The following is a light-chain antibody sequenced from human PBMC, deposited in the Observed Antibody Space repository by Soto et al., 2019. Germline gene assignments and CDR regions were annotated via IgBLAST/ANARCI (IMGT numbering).Light chain of an antibody. Sequence: LFLTQSPGPLSLSPGERANLSCRASQNVGSTLAWYQQKPGQAPRLLIYDAFHRATGIPARFSGGGSGTDFTLTISSLEAEDFAVYYCQQRNSWSYTFGQGTRRQIK. J-gene: IGKJ2*01. CDR2: DAF. V-gene: IGKV3-11*01. CDR3: QQRNSWSYT. CDR1: QNVGST.